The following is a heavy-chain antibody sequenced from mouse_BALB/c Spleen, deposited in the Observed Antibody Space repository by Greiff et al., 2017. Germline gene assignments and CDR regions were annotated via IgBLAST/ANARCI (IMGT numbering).Heavy chain of an antibody. J-gene: IGHJ4*01. D-gene: IGHD2-1*01. CDR1: GFTFSSYA. V-gene: IGHV5-9-4*01. CDR3: ARDGKGDAMDY. Sequence: EVKLVESGGGLVKPGGSLKLSCAASGFTFSSYAMSWVRQSPEKRLEWVAEISSGGSYTYYPDTVTGRFTISRDNAKNTLYLEMSSLRSEDTAMYYCARDGKGDAMDYWGQGTSVTVSS. CDR2: ISSGGSYT.